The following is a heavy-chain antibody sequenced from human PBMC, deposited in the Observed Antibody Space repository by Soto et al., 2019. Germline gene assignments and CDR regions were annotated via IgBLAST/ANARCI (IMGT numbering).Heavy chain of an antibody. Sequence: ASVKVSCKASGYTFTSYGISWVRQAPGQGLEWMGWISAYNGNTNYAQKLQGRVTMTTDTSTSTAYMELRSLRSDDTAVYYCAREPPPPGSSSWYSYYYYGMDVWGQGTTVTVSS. D-gene: IGHD6-13*01. CDR2: ISAYNGNT. CDR1: GYTFTSYG. V-gene: IGHV1-18*01. CDR3: AREPPPPGSSSWYSYYYYGMDV. J-gene: IGHJ6*02.